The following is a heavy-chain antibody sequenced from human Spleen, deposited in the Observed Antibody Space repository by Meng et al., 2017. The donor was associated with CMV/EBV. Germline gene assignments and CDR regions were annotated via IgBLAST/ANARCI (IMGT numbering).Heavy chain of an antibody. CDR1: FHFSRYG. Sequence: FHFSRYGMHWVRQPPGKGLEWVAVISYDGSYKYYTDSVKGRFIISRDNSKNTLYLQMNSLRAEDTAVYYCARDQSDPIVGATGWLNCWGQGTLVTVSS. V-gene: IGHV3-30*03. J-gene: IGHJ4*02. D-gene: IGHD1-26*01. CDR2: ISYDGSYK. CDR3: ARDQSDPIVGATGWLNC.